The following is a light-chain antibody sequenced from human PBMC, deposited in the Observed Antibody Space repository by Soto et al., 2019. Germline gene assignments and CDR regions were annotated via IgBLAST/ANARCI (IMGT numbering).Light chain of an antibody. V-gene: IGKV2-28*01. CDR1: QSLLHSNGYNY. CDR3: MQAVQTWT. Sequence: DIVMTQSPLSLSVTPGEPASISCRSSQSLLHSNGYNYLHWYLQKPGQSPQLLISLGSSRASGIPDRFSGSGSGTDFTLKISRVEAEDVGVYYCMQAVQTWTFGQGTKVEIK. CDR2: LGS. J-gene: IGKJ1*01.